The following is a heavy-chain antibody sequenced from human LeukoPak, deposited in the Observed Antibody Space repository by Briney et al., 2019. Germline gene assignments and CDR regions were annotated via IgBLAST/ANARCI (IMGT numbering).Heavy chain of an antibody. V-gene: IGHV1-46*01. CDR2: INPSGGST. Sequence: ASVKVSCKASGYTFPSYYMHWVRQAPGQGLEWMGIINPSGGSTSYAQKLQGRVTMTRDTSTSTVYMELSSLRSEDTAVYYCARPREYYYDGSGYIDYWGQGTLVTVSS. CDR1: GYTFPSYY. CDR3: ARPREYYYDGSGYIDY. D-gene: IGHD3-22*01. J-gene: IGHJ4*02.